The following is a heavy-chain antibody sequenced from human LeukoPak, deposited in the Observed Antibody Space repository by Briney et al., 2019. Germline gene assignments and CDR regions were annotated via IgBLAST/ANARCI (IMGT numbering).Heavy chain of an antibody. V-gene: IGHV3-21*01. D-gene: IGHD3-3*01. CDR2: IRSSSRYI. J-gene: IGHJ5*01. Sequence: GGSLRLSCAASGFTFSRYSMNWVRQAPGKGLEWVAFIRSSSRYIYYADSVKGRFTISRDNARNSVYLQMNSLRAEDTAVYDCARDGGVLRFVWFDSCGQGTPVTASS. CDR3: ARDGGVLRFVWFDS. CDR1: GFTFSRYS.